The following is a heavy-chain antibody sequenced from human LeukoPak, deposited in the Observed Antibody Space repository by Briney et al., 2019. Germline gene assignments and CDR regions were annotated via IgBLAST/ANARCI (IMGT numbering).Heavy chain of an antibody. V-gene: IGHV3-23*01. Sequence: GGSLRLSCVASGFTFRNYAMTWVRQAPGKGLEWVSGISGSGDNTHYADSVKGRFTISRDKSKNTLYLQMNSLRAEDTAVYYCAKSLSTGWSATDYWGQGTLVTVSS. D-gene: IGHD6-19*01. J-gene: IGHJ4*02. CDR3: AKSLSTGWSATDY. CDR1: GFTFRNYA. CDR2: ISGSGDNT.